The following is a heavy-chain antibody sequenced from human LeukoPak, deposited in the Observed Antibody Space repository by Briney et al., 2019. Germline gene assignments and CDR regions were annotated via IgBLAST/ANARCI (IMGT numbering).Heavy chain of an antibody. J-gene: IGHJ6*02. D-gene: IGHD5-24*01. CDR2: ILPIFDMA. Sequence: SVKVSFKASGGTFSTYAITWVRQAPGQGLEWMGRILPIFDMANYAQKFQGRVTITADKSTRTAYMELSSLRSDDTAVYYCARDGGWLQTQNHYYYHGMDVWGQGTTVTVSS. CDR1: GGTFSTYA. CDR3: ARDGGWLQTQNHYYYHGMDV. V-gene: IGHV1-69*04.